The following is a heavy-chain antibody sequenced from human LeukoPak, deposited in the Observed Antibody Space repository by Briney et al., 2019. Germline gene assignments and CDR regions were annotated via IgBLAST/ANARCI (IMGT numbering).Heavy chain of an antibody. Sequence: PGGSLRLSCAAAGFTFSNYDMHWVRQPSGRGLEWVSAIDAAGDTNYPDSVKGRFTISRDNAKNSLYLQMNSLRAEDTAVYYCARDRGRYYDSSGYSYYYYGMDVWGQGTTVTVSS. J-gene: IGHJ6*02. CDR3: ARDRGRYYDSSGYSYYYYGMDV. V-gene: IGHV3-13*01. CDR2: IDAAGDT. D-gene: IGHD3-22*01. CDR1: GFTFSNYD.